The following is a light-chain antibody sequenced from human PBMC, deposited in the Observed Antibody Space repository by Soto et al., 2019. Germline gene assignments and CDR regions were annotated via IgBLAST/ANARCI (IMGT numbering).Light chain of an antibody. CDR3: SSYAGSNTVI. J-gene: IGLJ2*01. CDR2: EVS. CDR1: SSDVGYYNY. V-gene: IGLV2-8*01. Sequence: QSALTQPPSASGSPGQSVTISCTGTSSDVGYYNYVSWYQQHPGKAPKLMFYEVSKRPSGVPDRFSGSKSGNTASLTVSGLQHEDEADYYCSSYAGSNTVIFGGGTKLTVL.